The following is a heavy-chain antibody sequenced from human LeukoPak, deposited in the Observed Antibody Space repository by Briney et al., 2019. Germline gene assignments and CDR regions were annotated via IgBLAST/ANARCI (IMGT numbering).Heavy chain of an antibody. CDR3: AKGGNYYGSGSSGAFDI. D-gene: IGHD3-10*01. CDR1: GFTFSSYA. J-gene: IGHJ3*02. CDR2: ISGSGGST. V-gene: IGHV3-23*01. Sequence: PGGSLRLSCAASGFTFSSYAMSWVRQAPGKGLEWVSAISGSGGSTYYADSEKGRFTISRDNSKNTLYLQMNSLRAEDTAVYYCAKGGNYYGSGSSGAFDIWGQGTMVTVSS.